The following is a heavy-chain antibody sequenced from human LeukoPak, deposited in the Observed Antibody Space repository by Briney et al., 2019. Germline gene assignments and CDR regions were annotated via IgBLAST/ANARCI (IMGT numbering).Heavy chain of an antibody. CDR2: IYTSGST. D-gene: IGHD4-17*01. V-gene: IGHV4-4*07. Sequence: SETLSLTCTVSGGSISSYYWSWIRQPAGKGLEWIGRIYTSGSTNYNPSLKSRVTISVDKSKYQFSLKLSSVTAADTAVYYCARALTTAKWGYYYYYMDVWGKGTTVTVSS. CDR1: GGSISSYY. CDR3: ARALTTAKWGYYYYYMDV. J-gene: IGHJ6*03.